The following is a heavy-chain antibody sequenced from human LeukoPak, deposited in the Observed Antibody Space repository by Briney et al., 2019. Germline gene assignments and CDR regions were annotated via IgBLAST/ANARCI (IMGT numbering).Heavy chain of an antibody. Sequence: GGSLRLSCAASGFTFSSYSMNWVRQAPGKGLEWVSSISSSSSYIYYADSVKGRFTISRDNAKNSLYLQMNSLRAEDTAVYYCARDCYDSSGYYSCYYYYGMDVWGQGTTVTVSS. D-gene: IGHD3-22*01. CDR3: ARDCYDSSGYYSCYYYYGMDV. V-gene: IGHV3-21*01. J-gene: IGHJ6*02. CDR1: GFTFSSYS. CDR2: ISSSSSYI.